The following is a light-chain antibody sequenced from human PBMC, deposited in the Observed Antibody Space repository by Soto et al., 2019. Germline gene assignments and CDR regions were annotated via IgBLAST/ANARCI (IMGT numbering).Light chain of an antibody. CDR1: SSDVGAYNY. CDR3: FSYAGNSLNYV. CDR2: EAS. J-gene: IGLJ1*01. V-gene: IGLV2-8*01. Sequence: QSALTQPPSASGSLGQSVTISCTGTSSDVGAYNYVSWYQQHPGKAPKLMIYEASKRPSGISNRFSGSKSGNAASLTISGLQAEDEADYYCFSYAGNSLNYVFGTGTKLTVL.